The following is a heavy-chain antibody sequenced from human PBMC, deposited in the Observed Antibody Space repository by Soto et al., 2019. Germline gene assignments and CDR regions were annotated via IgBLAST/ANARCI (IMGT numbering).Heavy chain of an antibody. CDR2: ISGYNGNT. CDR3: ARDCNGGRCYPMY. J-gene: IGHJ4*02. V-gene: IGHV1-18*01. Sequence: QVQLVQSGGEVKKPGASVKVSCKASDYTFANYGISWVRQAPGQGPEWMGWISGYNGNTNYAQKFQGRRTMTTDTSTSTAYMELRSLGSDDTAVYYCARDCNGGRCYPMYWGQGTLVTVSS. CDR1: DYTFANYG. D-gene: IGHD2-15*01.